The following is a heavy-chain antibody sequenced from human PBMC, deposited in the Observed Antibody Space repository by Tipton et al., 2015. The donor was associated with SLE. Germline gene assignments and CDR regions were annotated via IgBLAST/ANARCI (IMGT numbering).Heavy chain of an antibody. J-gene: IGHJ3*02. CDR1: GGPISSYY. D-gene: IGHD4-17*01. Sequence: SLTCTVSGGPISSYYWSWIRQHPGKGLEWIGYIYSSGSTYYNPSLKSRVTISVDTSKNQFSLKLSSVTAADTAVYYCARVTVTPDAFDIWGQGTMVTVSS. CDR3: ARVTVTPDAFDI. CDR2: IYSSGST. V-gene: IGHV4-31*03.